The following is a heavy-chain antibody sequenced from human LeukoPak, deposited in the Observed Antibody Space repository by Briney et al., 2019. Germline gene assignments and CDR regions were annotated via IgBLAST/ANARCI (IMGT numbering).Heavy chain of an antibody. CDR2: IASDGRDK. CDR1: GFTFTSHA. CDR3: ARDFFPVVDSTWYEIGY. Sequence: PGRSLRLSCAASGFTFTSHAMHWVRQAPGKGLEWATVIASDGRDKHYADSVKGRFTISRDNSRNTLYLQMDSLRSEDTAVYYCARDFFPVVDSTWYEIGYWGQGTLVTVSS. J-gene: IGHJ4*02. V-gene: IGHV3-30*04. D-gene: IGHD2-21*01.